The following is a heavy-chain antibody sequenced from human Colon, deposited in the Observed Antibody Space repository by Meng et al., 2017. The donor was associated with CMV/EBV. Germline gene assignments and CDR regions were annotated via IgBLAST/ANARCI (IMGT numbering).Heavy chain of an antibody. J-gene: IGHJ4*02. CDR1: GFTFSSYT. V-gene: IGHV3-30*01. Sequence: AASGFTFSSYTMHGVRQARGKGLEWVAVNSIDGRTECYAESVRGRIASSRDNSKDTLILQMNSLRTEDTAVYYCARALVVVNSIPAYWGQGTLVTVSS. D-gene: IGHD2-21*01. CDR3: ARALVVVNSIPAY. CDR2: NSIDGRTE.